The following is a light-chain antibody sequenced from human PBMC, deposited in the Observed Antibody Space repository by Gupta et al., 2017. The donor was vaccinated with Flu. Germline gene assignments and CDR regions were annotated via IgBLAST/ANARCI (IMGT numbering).Light chain of an antibody. J-gene: IGKJ1*01. V-gene: IGKV1-39*01. CDR1: QNINNY. Sequence: DIQMTQSPSSLSVSVGDRVTITCRASQNINNYLNWYQQKPGKAPKLLIYAASSLQSGVPSRFSGSGSGTDFSLTISSLQPEDFATYYCQQSYSAPLWTFGQGTKVEIK. CDR3: QQSYSAPLWT. CDR2: AAS.